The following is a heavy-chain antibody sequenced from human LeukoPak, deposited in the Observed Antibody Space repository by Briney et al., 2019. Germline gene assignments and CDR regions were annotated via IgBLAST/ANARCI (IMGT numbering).Heavy chain of an antibody. Sequence: GGSLRLSCAASGFTSSSYWMHWVRQAPGKGLEWVSGISWNSGSIGYADSVKGRFTISRDNAKNSLYLQMNSLRAEDMALYYCVWSQRRGAFDIWGQGTMVTVSS. CDR3: VWSQRRGAFDI. CDR2: ISWNSGSI. J-gene: IGHJ3*02. D-gene: IGHD3-10*01. V-gene: IGHV3-9*02. CDR1: GFTSSSYW.